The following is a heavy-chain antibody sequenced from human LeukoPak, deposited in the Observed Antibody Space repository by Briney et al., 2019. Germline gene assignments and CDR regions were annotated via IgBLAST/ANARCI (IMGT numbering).Heavy chain of an antibody. CDR1: GFTFSDYY. Sequence: GGSLRLSCAASGFTFSDYYMSWIRQAPGKGLEWVSYISSSGSTIYYADSVKGRFTISRDNAKNSLYLQMNSLRAEDTAVYYCARVASGHSSEIWFDPWGQGTLVTVSS. V-gene: IGHV3-11*01. D-gene: IGHD3-10*01. CDR2: ISSSGSTI. CDR3: ARVASGHSSEIWFDP. J-gene: IGHJ5*02.